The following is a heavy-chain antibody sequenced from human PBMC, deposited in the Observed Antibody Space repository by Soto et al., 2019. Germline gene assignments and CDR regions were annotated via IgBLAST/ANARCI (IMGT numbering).Heavy chain of an antibody. Sequence: EVLLVQSGAEVKKPGESLKISCQASGYTFTGYWIAWVRQMPGEGLEWMGIIYPADSDARYSPPFQGQVTISVDKSISTAYLQWSSLTASDTAMYFCARHAAMTGDLDYWGQGTLVTVSS. V-gene: IGHV5-51*01. CDR2: IYPADSDA. D-gene: IGHD5-18*01. J-gene: IGHJ4*02. CDR1: GYTFTGYW. CDR3: ARHAAMTGDLDY.